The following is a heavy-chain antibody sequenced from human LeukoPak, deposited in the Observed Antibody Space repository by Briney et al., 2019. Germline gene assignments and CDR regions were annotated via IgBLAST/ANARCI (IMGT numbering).Heavy chain of an antibody. CDR3: ASPTYPRDIVVVPAAIIRYFGL. D-gene: IGHD2-2*01. V-gene: IGHV4-39*01. CDR1: GGSISSSSYY. J-gene: IGHJ2*01. Sequence: SETLSLTCTVSGGSISSSSYYWGWIRQPPGKGLEWIGSIYYSGSTYYNPSLKSRVTISVDTSKNQFSLKLSSVTAADTAVYYCASPTYPRDIVVVPAAIIRYFGLWGRGTLVTVSS. CDR2: IYYSGST.